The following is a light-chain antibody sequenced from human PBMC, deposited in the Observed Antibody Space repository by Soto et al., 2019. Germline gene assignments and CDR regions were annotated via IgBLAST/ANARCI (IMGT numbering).Light chain of an antibody. Sequence: EIVMPQSPATLSVSPGESATLSCRASQSVSNFLAWYQQIPGQAPSLLIYDASNRATGIPARFSGSGSGTDFTLTISSLEPEDFAIYYCQQRSSWPITFGPGTKVDIK. CDR1: QSVSNF. V-gene: IGKV3-11*01. J-gene: IGKJ3*01. CDR3: QQRSSWPIT. CDR2: DAS.